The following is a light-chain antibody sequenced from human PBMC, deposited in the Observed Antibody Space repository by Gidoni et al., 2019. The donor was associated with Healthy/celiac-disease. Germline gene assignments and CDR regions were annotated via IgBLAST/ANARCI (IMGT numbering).Light chain of an antibody. CDR3: QQSYRTPWT. CDR2: AAS. CDR1: QSISIY. V-gene: IGKV1-39*01. J-gene: IGKJ1*01. Sequence: DIQMTQSPSALSASVGDRVTITRRASQSISIYLNWYQQKPEKAPKLLIYAASSLQSGVPSRFSGSGSGTDFTLTISMLQPEDFANYYCQQSYRTPWTFGQGTKVEIK.